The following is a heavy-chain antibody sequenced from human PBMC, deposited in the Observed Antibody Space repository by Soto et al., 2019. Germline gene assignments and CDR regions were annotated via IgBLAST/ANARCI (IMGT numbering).Heavy chain of an antibody. CDR1: GGTFSSYA. J-gene: IGHJ6*02. D-gene: IGHD1-26*01. CDR2: IIPIFGTA. Sequence: SVKVSCKASGGTFSSYAISWVRQAPGQGLEWMGGIIPIFGTANYAQKFQGRVTITADESTSTAYMELSSLRSEDTAVYYCARSWDLNYYYYGMDVWGQGTTVTVSS. V-gene: IGHV1-69*13. CDR3: ARSWDLNYYYYGMDV.